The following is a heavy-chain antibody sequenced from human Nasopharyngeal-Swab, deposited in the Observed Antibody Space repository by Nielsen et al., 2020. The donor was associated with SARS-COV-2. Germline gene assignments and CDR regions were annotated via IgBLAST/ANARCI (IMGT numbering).Heavy chain of an antibody. D-gene: IGHD3-16*01. CDR3: AHRPLRGAAGERDWFDP. V-gene: IGHV2-5*01. J-gene: IGHJ5*02. CDR2: IYWNDDK. Sequence: WIRQPPGKALEWLALIYWNDDKRYSPSLKSRLTITKDTSKNQVVLTMTNMDPVDTATYYCAHRPLRGAAGERDWFDPWGQGTLVTVSS.